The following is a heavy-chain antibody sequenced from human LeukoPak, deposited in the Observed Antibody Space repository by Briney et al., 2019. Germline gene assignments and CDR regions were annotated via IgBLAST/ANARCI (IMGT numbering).Heavy chain of an antibody. CDR3: ARDSARFYGSGSSSFDY. CDR1: GYTFTGYY. CDR2: INPNSGGT. J-gene: IGHJ4*02. Sequence: GASVKVSCKASGYTFTGYYMHWVRQAPGQGLEWMGWINPNSGGTNYAQKFQGRVTMTRDTSISTAYMELSRLRSDDTAVYYCARDSARFYGSGSSSFDYWGQGTLVTVSS. V-gene: IGHV1-2*02. D-gene: IGHD3-10*01.